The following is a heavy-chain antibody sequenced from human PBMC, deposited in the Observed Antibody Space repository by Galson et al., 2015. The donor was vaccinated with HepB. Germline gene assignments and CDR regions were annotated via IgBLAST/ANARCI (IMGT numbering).Heavy chain of an antibody. Sequence: SLRLSCAASRFIFSNYKMNWVRKPPGKGLEWVSSISSNGDYTYYADSVRSRFTISRDNAKNSVYLQMSSLRVEDTALYYCARDWGIPVAGTWWFDPWGQGTLVTVSS. V-gene: IGHV3-21*01. J-gene: IGHJ5*02. CDR2: ISSNGDYT. D-gene: IGHD6-19*01. CDR3: ARDWGIPVAGTWWFDP. CDR1: RFIFSNYK.